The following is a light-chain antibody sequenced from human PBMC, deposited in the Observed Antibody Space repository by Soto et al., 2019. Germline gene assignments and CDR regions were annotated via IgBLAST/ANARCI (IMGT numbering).Light chain of an antibody. Sequence: EIVLTQSPGTLSLSPGERATLSCRASQSVTNSYLAWYQQKPGQAPRLLIYGASSRATGIPDRLSGSGSGTEFTLTINSLQSEDSAVYYCQQHNQWPITFGQGTRLEI. CDR1: QSVTNSY. CDR2: GAS. CDR3: QQHNQWPIT. V-gene: IGKV3D-20*02. J-gene: IGKJ5*01.